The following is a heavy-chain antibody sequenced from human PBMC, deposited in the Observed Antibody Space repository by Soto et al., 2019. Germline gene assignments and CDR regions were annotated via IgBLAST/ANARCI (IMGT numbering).Heavy chain of an antibody. CDR1: GYSFTSYW. V-gene: IGHV5-51*01. D-gene: IGHD5-18*01. CDR3: ARQRYGGKYYYGMDV. J-gene: IGHJ6*02. CDR2: IYAGDSDT. Sequence: PGESLKISCKGSGYSFTSYWIGWARQMPGKGLEWMGIIYAGDSDTRYSPSFQGQVTISADKSISTAYVQWSSLKASDTAMYYCARQRYGGKYYYGMDVWGQVTKVTVSS.